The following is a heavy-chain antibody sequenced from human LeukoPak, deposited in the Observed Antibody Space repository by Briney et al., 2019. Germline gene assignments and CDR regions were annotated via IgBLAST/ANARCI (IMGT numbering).Heavy chain of an antibody. V-gene: IGHV1-18*01. CDR2: ISACNGNT. CDR3: AREGTVTTPGAFDI. J-gene: IGHJ3*02. D-gene: IGHD4-17*01. Sequence: ASVKVSCKASGYTFTSYGISWVRQAPGQGLEWMGWISACNGNTNYAQKLQGRVTMTTDTSTSTAYMELRSLRSDDTAVYYCAREGTVTTPGAFDIWGQGTMVTVSS. CDR1: GYTFTSYG.